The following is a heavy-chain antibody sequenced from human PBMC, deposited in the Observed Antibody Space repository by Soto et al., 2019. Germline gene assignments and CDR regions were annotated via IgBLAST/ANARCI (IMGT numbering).Heavy chain of an antibody. D-gene: IGHD6-19*01. J-gene: IGHJ4*02. CDR1: GFTFSSYA. V-gene: IGHV3-23*01. CDR3: ARDGLAYSSGWPYYFDY. Sequence: EVQLLESGGGLVQPGGSLRLSCAASGFTFSSYAMSWVRQAPGKGLEWVSAISGSGGSTYYADSVKGRFTISRDNSKNTLYLQMNSLRAEDTAVYYCARDGLAYSSGWPYYFDYWGQGTLVTVSS. CDR2: ISGSGGST.